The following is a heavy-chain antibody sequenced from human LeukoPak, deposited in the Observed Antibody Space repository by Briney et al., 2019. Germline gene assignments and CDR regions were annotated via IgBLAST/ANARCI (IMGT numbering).Heavy chain of an antibody. CDR2: ISGSGGST. CDR1: GFTFSSYA. Sequence: GGSLRLSCAASGFTFSSYAMSWVRQAPGKGLEWVSAISGSGGSTYYADSVKGRFTISRDNSRNTLYLQMNSLRAEDTAVYYCAKDPGYGDYQYWGQGTLVTVSS. CDR3: AKDPGYGDYQY. V-gene: IGHV3-23*01. D-gene: IGHD4-17*01. J-gene: IGHJ4*02.